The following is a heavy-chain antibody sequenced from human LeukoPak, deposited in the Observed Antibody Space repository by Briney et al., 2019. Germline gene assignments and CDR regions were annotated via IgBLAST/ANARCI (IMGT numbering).Heavy chain of an antibody. J-gene: IGHJ4*02. Sequence: GGSPRLSCAASGFTFSSYAMSWVRQSPGKGLQWVSAIIGSGDTTWYADSVKGRFTISRDNSKNTLYLQMNSLRAEDTALYFCARRGEWELRGNFDSWGQGTLVTVSS. CDR1: GFTFSSYA. CDR3: ARRGEWELRGNFDS. V-gene: IGHV3-23*01. CDR2: IIGSGDTT. D-gene: IGHD1-26*01.